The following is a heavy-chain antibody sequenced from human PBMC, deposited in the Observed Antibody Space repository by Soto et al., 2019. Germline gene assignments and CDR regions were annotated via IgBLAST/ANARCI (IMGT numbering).Heavy chain of an antibody. V-gene: IGHV4-39*02. CDR1: GGSINYNSYY. Sequence: PSETLSLTCSVSGGSINYNSYYWGWIRQPPGKGLEWVGGIFYTGTTYYSPSLKDLGTISVDTSKNSFSLNLTSVTAADTAVYFCARLVVVAPVANAWGQGTLVTVSS. CDR3: ARLVVVAPVANA. CDR2: IFYTGTT. J-gene: IGHJ5*02. D-gene: IGHD2-2*01.